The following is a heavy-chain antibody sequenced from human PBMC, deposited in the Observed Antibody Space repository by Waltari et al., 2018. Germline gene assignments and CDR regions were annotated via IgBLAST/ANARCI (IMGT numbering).Heavy chain of an antibody. D-gene: IGHD4-17*01. J-gene: IGHJ4*02. V-gene: IGHV3-30*02. CDR1: GFTFSSYG. CDR3: AKGPYGDPVDY. Sequence: QVQLVESGGGVVQPGGSLRLSCAASGFTFSSYGMHWVRQAPGKGLRVVAFIRYDGSNKYYADSVKGRFTISRDNSKNTLYLQMNSLRAEDTAVYYCAKGPYGDPVDYWGQGTLVTVSS. CDR2: IRYDGSNK.